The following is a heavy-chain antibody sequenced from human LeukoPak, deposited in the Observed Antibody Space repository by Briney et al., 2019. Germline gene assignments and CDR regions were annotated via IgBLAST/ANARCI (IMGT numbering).Heavy chain of an antibody. CDR3: ARLHQLLPFDY. Sequence: SETLSLTCTVSGGSISSYYWGWIRQPPGKGLEWIGSIYYSGSTYYNPSLKSRVTISVDTSKNQFSLKLSSVTAADTAVYYCARLHQLLPFDYWGQGTLVTVSS. CDR1: GGSISSYY. D-gene: IGHD2-2*01. V-gene: IGHV4-39*01. CDR2: IYYSGST. J-gene: IGHJ4*02.